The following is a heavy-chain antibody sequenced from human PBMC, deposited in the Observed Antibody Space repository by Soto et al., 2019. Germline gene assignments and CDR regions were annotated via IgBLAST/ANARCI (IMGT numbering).Heavy chain of an antibody. J-gene: IGHJ4*02. Sequence: PSETLSLTCTVSGGSISSSSYYWGWIRQPPGKGLEWIGSIYYSGSTYYNPSLKSRVTISVDTSKNQFSLKLSSVTAADTAVYYCARHGRGIIAARHQHFDYWGQGTLVTVSS. CDR1: GGSISSSSYY. CDR2: IYYSGST. D-gene: IGHD6-6*01. V-gene: IGHV4-39*01. CDR3: ARHGRGIIAARHQHFDY.